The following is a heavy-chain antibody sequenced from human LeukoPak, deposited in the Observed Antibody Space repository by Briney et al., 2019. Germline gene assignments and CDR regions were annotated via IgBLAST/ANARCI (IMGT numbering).Heavy chain of an antibody. V-gene: IGHV3-33*08. D-gene: IGHD3-3*01. J-gene: IGHJ5*02. Sequence: GGSLRLSCAASGFTLSTYGMHWVRQAPGKGLEWVAVIWYDGSTKYYADSVKGRFTISRDDSKNTLYPQMNRLRAEDTAVYYCARFRTTISSNWFDPWGQGTLVTVSS. CDR1: GFTLSTYG. CDR3: ARFRTTISSNWFDP. CDR2: IWYDGSTK.